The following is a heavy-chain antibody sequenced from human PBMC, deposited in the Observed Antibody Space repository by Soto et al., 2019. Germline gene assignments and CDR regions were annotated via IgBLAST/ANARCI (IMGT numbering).Heavy chain of an antibody. J-gene: IGHJ6*02. D-gene: IGHD3-9*01. CDR3: ATSDNRYYDILTGYSPYYYYGMDV. CDR1: GFTFSSYA. V-gene: IGHV3-23*01. Sequence: HPGGSLRLSCAASGFTFSSYAMSWVRQAPGKGLEWVSAISGSGGSTYYADSVKGRFTISRDNSKNTLYLQMNSLRAEDTAVYYCATSDNRYYDILTGYSPYYYYGMDVWGQGTTVTVSS. CDR2: ISGSGGST.